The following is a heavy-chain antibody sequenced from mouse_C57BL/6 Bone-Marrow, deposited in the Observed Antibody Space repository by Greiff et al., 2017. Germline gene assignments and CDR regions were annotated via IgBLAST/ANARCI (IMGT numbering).Heavy chain of an antibody. J-gene: IGHJ2*01. Sequence: QVQLQQPGAELVRPGSSVKLSCKASGYTFTSYWMHWVKQRPIQGLEWIGNIDPSDSETHYNQKFKDKATLTVDKSSSTAYMQLSSLTSEDSAVYYCARRGRHLLLDYWGQGTTLTVSS. D-gene: IGHD1-1*01. CDR1: GYTFTSYW. CDR2: IDPSDSET. V-gene: IGHV1-52*01. CDR3: ARRGRHLLLDY.